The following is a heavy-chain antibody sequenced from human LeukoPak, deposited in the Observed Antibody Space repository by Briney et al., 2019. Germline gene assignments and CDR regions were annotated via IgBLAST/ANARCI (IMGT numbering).Heavy chain of an antibody. J-gene: IGHJ4*02. Sequence: GASVKVSCKASGYTFTGYYMHWVRQAPGQGLEWMGWINPNSGGTDYAQRFQSRATMTRDTSISTAYMELSRLRSDDTAVYYCARGPSSGWFLSQFDYWGQGTLVTVSS. D-gene: IGHD6-19*01. CDR2: INPNSGGT. CDR1: GYTFTGYY. V-gene: IGHV1-2*02. CDR3: ARGPSSGWFLSQFDY.